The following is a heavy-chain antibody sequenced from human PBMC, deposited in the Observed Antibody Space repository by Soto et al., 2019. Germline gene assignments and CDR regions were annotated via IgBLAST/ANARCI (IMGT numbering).Heavy chain of an antibody. J-gene: IGHJ4*02. D-gene: IGHD6-25*01. Sequence: QVQLQESGPGLVKPSQTLSLICTVSGGSISSGDSFWNWIRQAPGKGLEWIGYIYHSGNTDYNPSLKSRVIISLDTSKNQFSLKLNSVTAADTAVYFCAADRGNSSDWQLDYWGQGSLVIVSS. CDR3: AADRGNSSDWQLDY. CDR2: IYHSGNT. V-gene: IGHV4-30-4*01. CDR1: GGSISSGDSF.